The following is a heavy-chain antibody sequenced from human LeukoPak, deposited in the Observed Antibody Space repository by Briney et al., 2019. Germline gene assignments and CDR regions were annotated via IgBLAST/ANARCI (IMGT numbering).Heavy chain of an antibody. Sequence: PGGSLRLSCAASGFTFSSYWMSWVRQAPGKGLEWVANIKQDGSEKYYVDSVKGRFTISRDNAKNSLYLQMNSLRAEDTAVYYCAREDEYSSFTFDYWGQGTLVTVSS. D-gene: IGHD6-6*01. V-gene: IGHV3-7*01. J-gene: IGHJ4*02. CDR3: AREDEYSSFTFDY. CDR2: IKQDGSEK. CDR1: GFTFSSYW.